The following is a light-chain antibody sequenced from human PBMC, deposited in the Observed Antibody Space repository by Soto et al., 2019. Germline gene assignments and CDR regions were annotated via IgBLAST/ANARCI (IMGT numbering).Light chain of an antibody. CDR1: QSVSSN. V-gene: IGKV3-15*01. CDR3: QQYDNWPRT. Sequence: EIVMTQSPAALSVSPGERATLSCRTSQSVSSNLAWFQQKPGQAPRLLIHSASTRATGVPARFSGSGSGTEFTLTISRLQSEDFAVYYCQQYDNWPRTFGQGTKLEIK. J-gene: IGKJ2*01. CDR2: SAS.